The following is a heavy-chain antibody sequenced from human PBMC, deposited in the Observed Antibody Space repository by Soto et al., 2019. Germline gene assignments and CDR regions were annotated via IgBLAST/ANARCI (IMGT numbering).Heavy chain of an antibody. CDR3: ARAPLLLWFGELQEPNYYYYYGMDV. J-gene: IGHJ6*02. V-gene: IGHV1-69*06. CDR1: GGTFSSYA. CDR2: IIPIFGTA. D-gene: IGHD3-10*01. Sequence: ASVKVSCKASGGTFSSYAISWVRQAPGQGLEWMGGIIPIFGTANYAQKFQGRVTITADKSTSTAYMELSSLGSEDTAVYYCARAPLLLWFGELQEPNYYYYYGMDVWGQGTTVTVSS.